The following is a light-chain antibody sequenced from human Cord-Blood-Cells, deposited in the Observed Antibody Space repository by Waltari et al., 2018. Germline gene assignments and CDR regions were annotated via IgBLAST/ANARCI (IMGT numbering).Light chain of an antibody. V-gene: IGLV2-23*01. CDR3: CSYAGSSSLYV. Sequence: QSALTQPAPVSGSPGQSITIPCTGTSSDVGSYNLVSWYQQHPGKTPKLMIYEGSKRPSGVSNRFSGSKSGNTASLTISGLQAEDEADYYCCSYAGSSSLYVFGTGTKVTVL. CDR2: EGS. J-gene: IGLJ1*01. CDR1: SSDVGSYNL.